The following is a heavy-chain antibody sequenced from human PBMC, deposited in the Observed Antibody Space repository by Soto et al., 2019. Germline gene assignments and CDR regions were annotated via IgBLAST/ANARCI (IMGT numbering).Heavy chain of an antibody. D-gene: IGHD4-17*01. V-gene: IGHV1-8*01. CDR3: ARHLYGHNGDY. CDR1: GYTFTSYD. Sequence: QVQLVQSGAEVKKPGASVKVSCKASGYTFTSYDINWVRQATGQGLEWMGWMNPNSGNTGYAQKFQGRVTINGSTYISTAYMELSRLTSEAPAEYYWARHLYGHNGDYWGQGTLFTVSS. J-gene: IGHJ4*02. CDR2: MNPNSGNT.